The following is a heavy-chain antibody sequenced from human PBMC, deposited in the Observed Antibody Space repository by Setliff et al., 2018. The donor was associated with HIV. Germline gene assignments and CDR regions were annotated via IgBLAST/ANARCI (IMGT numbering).Heavy chain of an antibody. J-gene: IGHJ4*02. CDR1: GYSFTSYT. CDR2: INVVNVNT. Sequence: ASVKVSCKTSGYSFTSYTMHWLRQAPGQRPEWVGWINVVNVNTKYSQKFQGRVTITRDTSATTAYMELRSLRSEDTAVYYCARGRGLYSSGYFIDYWGQGTLVPSPQ. CDR3: ARGRGLYSSGYFIDY. V-gene: IGHV1-3*01. D-gene: IGHD6-19*01.